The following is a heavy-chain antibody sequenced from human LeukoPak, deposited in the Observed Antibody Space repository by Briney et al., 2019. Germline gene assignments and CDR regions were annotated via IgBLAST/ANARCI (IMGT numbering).Heavy chain of an antibody. V-gene: IGHV3-30*18. Sequence: GGSLRHSCAASGFTFSSYWMHWVRQAPGKGLEWVAVISYDGSNKYYADSVKGRFTISRDNPKNTLYLQMNSLRAEDTAVYYCAKDPGRITMIGPDYWGQGTLVTVSS. J-gene: IGHJ4*02. D-gene: IGHD3-22*01. CDR2: ISYDGSNK. CDR1: GFTFSSYW. CDR3: AKDPGRITMIGPDY.